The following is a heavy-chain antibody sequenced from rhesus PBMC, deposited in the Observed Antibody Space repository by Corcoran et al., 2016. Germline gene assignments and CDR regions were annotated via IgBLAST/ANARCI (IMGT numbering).Heavy chain of an antibody. CDR3: ARTQLRPYYFDY. J-gene: IGHJ4*01. D-gene: IGHD5-12*01. CDR2: TYGNSAST. CDR1: GGSISGDYY. Sequence: QVQLQESGPGLVKPSETLSRTCAVSGGSISGDYYWGGSRQHQGQGLEWIGNTYGNSASTSSTPSLKSRVTISKDTSKNQFSLKLSSVTAADTAVYYCARTQLRPYYFDYWGQGVLVTVSS. V-gene: IGHV4S7*01.